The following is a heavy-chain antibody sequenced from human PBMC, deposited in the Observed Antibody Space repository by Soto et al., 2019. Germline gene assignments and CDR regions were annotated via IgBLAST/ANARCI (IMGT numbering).Heavy chain of an antibody. CDR1: GYTFSSYT. CDR2: IIPILGIA. J-gene: IGHJ4*02. V-gene: IGHV1-69*02. CDR3: AVDIVVVVAATKRFGY. Sequence: SVKVSCKASGYTFSSYTISWVRQAPGQGLEWMGRIIPILGIANYAQKFQGRVTITADKSTSTAYMELSSLRSEDTAVYYCAVDIVVVVAATKRFGYWGQGTLVTVSS. D-gene: IGHD2-15*01.